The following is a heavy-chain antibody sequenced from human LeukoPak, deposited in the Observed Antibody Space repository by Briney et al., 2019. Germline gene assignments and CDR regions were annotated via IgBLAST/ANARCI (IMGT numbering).Heavy chain of an antibody. J-gene: IGHJ3*02. CDR3: TSLPLMIVVAGDAFDI. CDR2: INSDGTYT. V-gene: IGHV3-74*01. Sequence: GGSLRLSCAASEFTFRNYWMHWVRQAPGKGLVWVSRINSDGTYTNYADSVKGRFTISRDNAKNTLYPQMNSLRAEDTAVYYCTSLPLMIVVAGDAFDIWGQGTMVTVSS. D-gene: IGHD3-22*01. CDR1: EFTFRNYW.